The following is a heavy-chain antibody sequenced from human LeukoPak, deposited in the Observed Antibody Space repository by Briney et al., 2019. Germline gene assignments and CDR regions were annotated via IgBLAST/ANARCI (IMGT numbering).Heavy chain of an antibody. D-gene: IGHD1-26*01. V-gene: IGHV4-59*01. CDR1: GRSISSSY. J-gene: IGHJ4*02. CDR3: ARTYSETSIDY. CDR2: IYHTGST. Sequence: KPSETLSLTCTVSGRSISSSYWSWIRQPPGKGLEWMGYIYHTGSTNYNPSLKSRVTISVDTSKNQFSLKLSSVTAADTAVYYCARTYSETSIDYWGQGTLVTVSS.